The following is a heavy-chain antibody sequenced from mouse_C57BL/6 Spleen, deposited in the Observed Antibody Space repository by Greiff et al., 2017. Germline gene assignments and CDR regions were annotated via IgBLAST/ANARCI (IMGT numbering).Heavy chain of an antibody. V-gene: IGHV1-76*01. CDR1: GYTFTDYY. CDR2: IYPGSGNT. D-gene: IGHD1-1*01. Sequence: QVQLKESGAELVRPGASVKLSCKASGYTFTDYYINWVKQRPGQGLEWIARIYPGSGNTYYNEKFKGKATLTAEKSSSTAYMQLRSLTSEDSAVYFCARGVRGSSHYYAMDYWGQGTSVTVSS. J-gene: IGHJ4*01. CDR3: ARGVRGSSHYYAMDY.